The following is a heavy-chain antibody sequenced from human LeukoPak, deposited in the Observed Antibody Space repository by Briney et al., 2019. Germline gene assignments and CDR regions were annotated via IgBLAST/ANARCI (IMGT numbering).Heavy chain of an antibody. CDR1: GYCCTSYW. J-gene: IGHJ4*02. Sequence: GESLKISGKAGGYCCTSYWIGWVRQMPGKGLEWMGIIYPGDSDTSYSPSFQGQITISADKSISTAYLQWSSLKASDTAMYYCARCEWELLPMGGDYWGKGTLVTVSS. D-gene: IGHD1-26*01. V-gene: IGHV5-51*01. CDR3: ARCEWELLPMGGDY. CDR2: IYPGDSDT.